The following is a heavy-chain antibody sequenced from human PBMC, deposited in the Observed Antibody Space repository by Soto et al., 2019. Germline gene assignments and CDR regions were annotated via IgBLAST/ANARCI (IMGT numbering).Heavy chain of an antibody. CDR1: GFTFSSYG. Sequence: QVQLVESGGGVVQPGRSLRLSCAASGFTFSSYGMHWVRQAPGKGLEWVAIISYDGSNKYYADPVKGRFTISRDNSKNTLYLLMNSLRAEDTAVYYCAKDRSSGWHRNTLDYWGQGTLVTVSS. CDR2: ISYDGSNK. J-gene: IGHJ4*02. D-gene: IGHD6-19*01. V-gene: IGHV3-30*18. CDR3: AKDRSSGWHRNTLDY.